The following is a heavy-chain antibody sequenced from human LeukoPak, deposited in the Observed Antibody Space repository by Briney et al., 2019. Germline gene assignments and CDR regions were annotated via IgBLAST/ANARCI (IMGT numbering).Heavy chain of an antibody. CDR2: INHSGST. CDR3: ARGRRITMIVVVIASNNWFDP. V-gene: IGHV4-39*07. CDR1: GGSISTSNYY. Sequence: KSSETLSLTCTVSGGSISTSNYYWGWIRQPPGKGLEWIGEINHSGSTNYNPSLKSRVTISVDTSKNQFSLKLSSVTAADTAVYYCARGRRITMIVVVIASNNWFDPWGQGTLVTVSS. D-gene: IGHD3-22*01. J-gene: IGHJ5*02.